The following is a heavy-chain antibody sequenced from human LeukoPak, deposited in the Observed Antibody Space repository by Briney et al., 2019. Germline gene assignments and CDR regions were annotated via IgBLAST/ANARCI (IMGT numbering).Heavy chain of an antibody. CDR2: VKSKTDGGTN. CDR1: GFCLSNAW. Sequence: GWTLRLSYAASGFCLSNAWMSWVDQAPGTGLEWVGRVKSKTDGGTNDYAAPVKGRFTISRDDSKKPLHLQMNSLNTEATAVYYGTTVSSSGRYYFDYWGQGTMVTVSS. V-gene: IGHV3-15*01. D-gene: IGHD6-25*01. CDR3: TTVSSSGRYYFDY. J-gene: IGHJ4*02.